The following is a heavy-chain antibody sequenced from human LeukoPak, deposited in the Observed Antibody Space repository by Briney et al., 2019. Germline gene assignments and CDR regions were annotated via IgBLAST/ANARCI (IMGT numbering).Heavy chain of an antibody. Sequence: SETLSLTCTVSGGSISSGDYYWSWIRQPPGKGLEWIGEINHSGSTNYNPSLKSRVTISVDTSKNQFSLKLSSVTAADTAVYYCARARRNYYDSSGYLDYWGQGTLVTVSS. J-gene: IGHJ4*02. CDR2: INHSGST. CDR1: GGSISSGDYY. V-gene: IGHV4-39*07. CDR3: ARARRNYYDSSGYLDY. D-gene: IGHD3-22*01.